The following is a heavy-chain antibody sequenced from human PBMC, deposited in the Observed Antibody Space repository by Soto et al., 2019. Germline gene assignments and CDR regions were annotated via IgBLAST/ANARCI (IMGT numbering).Heavy chain of an antibody. J-gene: IGHJ3*02. CDR1: GGSLSDYF. D-gene: IGHD3-22*01. CDR3: ARSSSGYRARRGYAFDI. V-gene: IGHV4-34*01. Sequence: PSETLSLTCVVSGGSLSDYFWSWIRQYPGKGLEWIGEINHSGSTNYNPSLKSRVTISVDTSKNQFSLKLSSVTAADTAVYYCARSSSGYRARRGYAFDIWGQGTMVTVSS. CDR2: INHSGST.